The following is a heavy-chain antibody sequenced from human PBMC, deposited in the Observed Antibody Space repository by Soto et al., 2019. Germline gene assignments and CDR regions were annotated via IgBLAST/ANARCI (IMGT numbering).Heavy chain of an antibody. D-gene: IGHD3-10*01. CDR1: GFTFSNYG. J-gene: IGHJ4*02. CDR2: ISYDESVA. CDR3: AKGGPNTNLYFDY. V-gene: IGHV3-30*18. Sequence: QVQLVESEGGVVQPGRSLRLSCTASGFTFSNYGMHWVRQAPGKGLEWVTVISYDESVAYYADSVKGRFTSSRDNSKNPPYLQMNRLKTENTAVYYRAKGGPNTNLYFDYWGQGTLVTVSS.